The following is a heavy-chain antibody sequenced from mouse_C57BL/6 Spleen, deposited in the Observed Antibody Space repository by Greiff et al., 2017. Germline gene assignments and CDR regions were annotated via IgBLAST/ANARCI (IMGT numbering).Heavy chain of an antibody. Sequence: QVQLKESGPELVKPGASVKISCKASGYAFSSSWMNWVKQRPGKGLEWIGRIYPGDGDTNYNGKFKGKATLTADKSSSTAYMQLSSLTSEDSAVYFCAREDGNFDDWGQGTTLTVSS. V-gene: IGHV1-82*01. J-gene: IGHJ2*01. CDR1: GYAFSSSW. D-gene: IGHD1-1*01. CDR3: AREDGNFDD. CDR2: IYPGDGDT.